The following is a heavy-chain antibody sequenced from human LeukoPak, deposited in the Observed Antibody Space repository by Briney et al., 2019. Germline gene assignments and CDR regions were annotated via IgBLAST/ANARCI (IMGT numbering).Heavy chain of an antibody. CDR1: GGSISSGGYY. Sequence: SQTLSLTCTVSGGSISSGGYYWSWIRQHPGKGLEWIGYIYYSGSTYYNPSLKSRGTISVDTSRNQFSLKLSSVTAADTAVYYCARGMGYYDILTGYSEEDAFDIWGQGTMVTVSS. V-gene: IGHV4-31*03. CDR3: ARGMGYYDILTGYSEEDAFDI. J-gene: IGHJ3*02. D-gene: IGHD3-9*01. CDR2: IYYSGST.